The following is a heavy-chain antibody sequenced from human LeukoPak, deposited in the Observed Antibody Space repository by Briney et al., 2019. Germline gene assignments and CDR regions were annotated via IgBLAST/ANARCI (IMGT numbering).Heavy chain of an antibody. D-gene: IGHD3-10*01. CDR1: GDSVSSNSAA. CDR3: AREVTYYYGSGSYYPAFDI. Sequence: SQTLSLTCAISGDSVSSNSAAWNWIRQSPSRGLEWLGGTYYRSKWYNDYAVSVKSRITINPDTSKNQFSLQLNSVTPEDTAVYYCAREVTYYYGSGSYYPAFDIWGQGTMVTVSS. V-gene: IGHV6-1*01. J-gene: IGHJ3*02. CDR2: TYYRSKWYN.